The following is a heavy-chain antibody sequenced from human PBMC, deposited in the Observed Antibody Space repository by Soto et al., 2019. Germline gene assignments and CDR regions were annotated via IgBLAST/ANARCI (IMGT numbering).Heavy chain of an antibody. Sequence: QVQLQESGPGLVKPSETLSLTCTVSGGSISSYYWSWIRQPPGKGLEWIGYIYYSGSTNYNPSLKSRVTISVDTSKNQFSLKLSSVTAADTAVYYCARLRCSGGSCYSPYYYYYMDVWGKGTTVTVSS. CDR2: IYYSGST. CDR1: GGSISSYY. CDR3: ARLRCSGGSCYSPYYYYYMDV. J-gene: IGHJ6*03. V-gene: IGHV4-59*08. D-gene: IGHD2-15*01.